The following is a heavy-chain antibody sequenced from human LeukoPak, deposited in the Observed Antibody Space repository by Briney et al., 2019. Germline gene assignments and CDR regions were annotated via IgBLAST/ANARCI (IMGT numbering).Heavy chain of an antibody. V-gene: IGHV1-18*01. J-gene: IGHJ4*02. CDR3: ARDGAAAGKEGFDY. CDR1: GYTFTSYG. Sequence: ASVEVSCKASGYTFTSYGISWVRQAPGQGLEWMGWISAYNGNTNYAQKLQGRVTMTTDTSTSTAYMELRSLRSDDTAVYYCARDGAAAGKEGFDYWGQGTLVTVSS. CDR2: ISAYNGNT. D-gene: IGHD6-13*01.